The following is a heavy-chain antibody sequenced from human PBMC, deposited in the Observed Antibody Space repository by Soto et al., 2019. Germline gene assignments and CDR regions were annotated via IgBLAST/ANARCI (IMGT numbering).Heavy chain of an antibody. CDR2: IYYSGST. D-gene: IGHD3-10*01. V-gene: IGHV4-59*01. J-gene: IGHJ4*02. CDR1: GGSISSYY. CDR3: ARVATYYYGSGSYGTYYFDY. Sequence: QVQLQESGPGLVKPSETLSLTCTVSGGSISSYYWSWIRQPPGKGLEWIGYIYYSGSTNYNPSLKSRVTISVDTSKNQLSLKLSSVTAADTAVYYCARVATYYYGSGSYGTYYFDYWGQGTLVTVSS.